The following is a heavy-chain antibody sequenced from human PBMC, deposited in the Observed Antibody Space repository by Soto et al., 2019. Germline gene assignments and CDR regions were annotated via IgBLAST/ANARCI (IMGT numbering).Heavy chain of an antibody. J-gene: IGHJ4*02. CDR3: ARGGTPIVY. Sequence: QVQLVQTGAEVKKPGDSVKVSCKTSGYTFTNSGLRWVRQAPGQGLEWLGRISAYNGNTNYAQNFQGRVTMTTDTSTSTAYMELRSLRSDDTAVYYCARGGTPIVYWGQGTLGTVSS. CDR1: GYTFTNSG. CDR2: ISAYNGNT. V-gene: IGHV1-18*01. D-gene: IGHD3-16*01.